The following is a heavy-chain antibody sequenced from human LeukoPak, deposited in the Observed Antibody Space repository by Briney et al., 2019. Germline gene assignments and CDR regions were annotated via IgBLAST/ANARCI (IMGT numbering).Heavy chain of an antibody. J-gene: IGHJ4*02. V-gene: IGHV1-2*02. CDR3: ASPKYYYDSSGSFDY. D-gene: IGHD3-22*01. CDR1: GGTFSSYA. CDR2: INPNSGGT. Sequence: GASVKVSCKASGGTFSSYAISWVRQAPGQGLEWMGWINPNSGGTNYAQKFQGRVTMTRDTSISTAYMELSRLRSDDTAVYYCASPKYYYDSSGSFDYWGQGTLVTVSS.